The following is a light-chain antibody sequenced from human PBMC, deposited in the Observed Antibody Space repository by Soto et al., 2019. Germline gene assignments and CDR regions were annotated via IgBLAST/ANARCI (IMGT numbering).Light chain of an antibody. J-gene: IGKJ1*01. Sequence: DIQITQSPSTLPTSVRDRVIITCRASQSISSWLAWYQQKPGIAPKFPIYDASSLESGVPSRFSGSGFGTEFSRLMSSLHPDDFGSHYCKCMLTFGQGTKVDIK. CDR3: KCMLT. CDR1: QSISSW. CDR2: DAS. V-gene: IGKV1-5*01.